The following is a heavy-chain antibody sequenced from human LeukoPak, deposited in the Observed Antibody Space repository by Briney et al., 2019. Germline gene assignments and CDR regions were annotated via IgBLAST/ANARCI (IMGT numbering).Heavy chain of an antibody. D-gene: IGHD3-22*01. CDR2: ISGSGGST. CDR3: AKDQDVGTMIVVVITFDY. CDR1: GFTFSSYA. V-gene: IGHV3-23*01. Sequence: GGSLRLSCAASGFTFSSYAMSWVRQAPGKGLEWVSAISGSGGSTYCADSVKGRFTISRDNSKNTLYLQMNSLRAEDTAVYYCAKDQDVGTMIVVVITFDYWGQGTLVTVSS. J-gene: IGHJ4*02.